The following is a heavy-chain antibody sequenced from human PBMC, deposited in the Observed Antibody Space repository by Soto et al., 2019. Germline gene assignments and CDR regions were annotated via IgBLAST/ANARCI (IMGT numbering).Heavy chain of an antibody. CDR1: GDSVSSNSAA. V-gene: IGHV6-1*01. CDR3: ARDHYYDSSGYYTRAATYYGMDV. D-gene: IGHD3-22*01. J-gene: IGHJ6*02. Sequence: SQTLSLTCAISGDSVSSNSAAWNWIRQSPSGGLEWLGRTYYRSKWYNDYAVSVKSRITINPDTSKNQFSLQLNSVTPEDTAVYYCARDHYYDSSGYYTRAATYYGMDVWGQGTTVTVSS. CDR2: TYYRSKWYN.